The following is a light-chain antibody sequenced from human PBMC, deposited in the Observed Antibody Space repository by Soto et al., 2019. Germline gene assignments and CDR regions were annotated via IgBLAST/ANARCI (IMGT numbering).Light chain of an antibody. CDR2: EGS. CDR1: SSDIGTYNL. J-gene: IGLJ1*01. V-gene: IGLV2-23*01. CDR3: CSYAGSSISYV. Sequence: QSALTQPASVSGSPGQSITVSCTGTSSDIGTYNLVSWYQQHPGKAPKLIIYEGSKRPSGVSSRFSGSKSGNTASLTISGLQAEDEADYYCCSYAGSSISYVFGTGTKLTVL.